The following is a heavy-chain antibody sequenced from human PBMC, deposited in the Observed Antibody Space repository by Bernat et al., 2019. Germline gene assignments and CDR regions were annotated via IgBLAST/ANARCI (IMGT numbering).Heavy chain of an antibody. D-gene: IGHD6-6*01. CDR1: GFTFSSYS. V-gene: IGHV3-21*01. Sequence: EVQLVESGGGLVKPGGSLRLSCAASGFTFSSYSMNWVRQAPGKGLEWVSSITSTSSYIYYASSVKSRFTNTRDNAKNTLQLRMNSMGAEDTAEYYCARERSSSSHTDYWSQGTLVTVSA. J-gene: IGHJ4*02. CDR3: ARERSSSSHTDY. CDR2: ITSTSSYI.